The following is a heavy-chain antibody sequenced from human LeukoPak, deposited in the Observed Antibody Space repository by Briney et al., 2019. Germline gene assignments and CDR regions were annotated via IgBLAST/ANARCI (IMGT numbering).Heavy chain of an antibody. D-gene: IGHD3-22*01. CDR2: INPNSGGT. Sequence: ASVKVSCKASGYTFTGYYMHWVRQAPGQGLEWMGWINPNSGGTNYAQKFQGRVTMTRDTSISTAYMELSRLRSDDTAVYYCARSAYYYDGSGPNKYWGQGTLVTVSS. J-gene: IGHJ4*02. CDR3: ARSAYYYDGSGPNKY. CDR1: GYTFTGYY. V-gene: IGHV1-2*02.